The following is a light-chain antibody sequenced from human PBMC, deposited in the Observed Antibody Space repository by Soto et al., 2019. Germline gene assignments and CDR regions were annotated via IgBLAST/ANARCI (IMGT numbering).Light chain of an antibody. Sequence: QSALTQPASVSGSPGQSITISCTGTSTDVGGSSYVSWYQHHPGKAPRLMIYDVSNRPSGVSDRFSGSKSGNTASLTISGLQAEDEADYHCSSYTSSSTPYVFGTGTKVTV. CDR2: DVS. CDR3: SSYTSSSTPYV. CDR1: STDVGGSSY. V-gene: IGLV2-14*03. J-gene: IGLJ1*01.